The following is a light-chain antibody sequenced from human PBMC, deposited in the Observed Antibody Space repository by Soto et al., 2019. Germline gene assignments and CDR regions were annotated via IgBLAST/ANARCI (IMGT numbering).Light chain of an antibody. CDR1: SSDVGGYNY. V-gene: IGLV2-14*01. J-gene: IGLJ1*01. CDR3: SSYTSSSTLGV. CDR2: DVS. Sequence: QSALTQPASVSGSPGQSITISCTGTSSDVGGYNYVSWYQQHPGKAPKLMIYDVSNRPSGVSNRFSGSKSGNTASLTISGLQAEGEADYYCSSYTSSSTLGVFGTGTKLTVL.